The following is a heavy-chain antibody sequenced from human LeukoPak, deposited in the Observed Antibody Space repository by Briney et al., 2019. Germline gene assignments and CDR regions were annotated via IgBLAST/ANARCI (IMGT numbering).Heavy chain of an antibody. D-gene: IGHD3-10*01. CDR3: AARSDYKDY. Sequence: GGSLRLSCAASGFTFSRHSMSWVRQAPGKGLEWVSIISGSGGSRYYAESVKGRLTVSRDNSKEMLYLQMNSLRAEDTAVYYCAARSDYKDYWGQGTLVTVSS. CDR1: GFTFSRHS. V-gene: IGHV3-23*01. CDR2: ISGSGGSR. J-gene: IGHJ4*02.